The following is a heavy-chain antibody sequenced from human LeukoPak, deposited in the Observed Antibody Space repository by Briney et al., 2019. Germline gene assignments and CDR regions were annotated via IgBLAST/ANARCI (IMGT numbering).Heavy chain of an antibody. CDR2: ISWNSGSI. Sequence: GGSLRLSCAASGFSFDDYTMHWVRQAPGKGLKWVSGISWNSGSIGYADSVKGRFTISRDNAKNSLYLQMNSLRAEDTALYYCAKDRRNDFDYWGQGILVTVSS. CDR3: AKDRRNDFDY. V-gene: IGHV3-9*01. CDR1: GFSFDDYT. D-gene: IGHD1-14*01. J-gene: IGHJ4*02.